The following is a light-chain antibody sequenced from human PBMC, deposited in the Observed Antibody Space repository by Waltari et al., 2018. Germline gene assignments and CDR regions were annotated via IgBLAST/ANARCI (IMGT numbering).Light chain of an antibody. V-gene: IGLV3-19*01. CDR2: GPD. Sequence: SSELNQDPAVSVALGQTVKITCQGASPRKFSASWYQQTPGQAPILVLYGPDYRPSGIPGRFSGSTSGGTASLTITGAQAEDEAVYYCHSRDSTSTRVFGGGTRLTV. CDR3: HSRDSTSTRV. CDR1: SPRKFS. J-gene: IGLJ3*02.